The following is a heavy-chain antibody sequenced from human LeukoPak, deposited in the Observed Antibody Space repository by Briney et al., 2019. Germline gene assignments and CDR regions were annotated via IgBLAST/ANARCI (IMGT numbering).Heavy chain of an antibody. J-gene: IGHJ4*02. CDR1: GGSISSSNW. Sequence: SGTLSLTCAVSGGSISSSNWWSWVRPPPGKGLEWIGEIYHSGSTNYNPSLKSRVTISVDKSKNQFFLKLSSVTAADTAVYYCARVKYESPTSIAAAGTFDYWGQGTLVTVSS. V-gene: IGHV4-4*02. CDR3: ARVKYESPTSIAAAGTFDY. D-gene: IGHD6-13*01. CDR2: IYHSGST.